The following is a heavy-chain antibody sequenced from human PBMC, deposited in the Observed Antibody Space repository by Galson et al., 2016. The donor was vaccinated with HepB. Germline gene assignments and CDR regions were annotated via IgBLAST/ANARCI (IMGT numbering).Heavy chain of an antibody. CDR1: GGSLTPDY. J-gene: IGHJ6*02. Sequence: SETLSLTCTVSGGSLTPDYWGWIRQSPGRGLEWIGFSYYRGSSDYNPSLKSRVTISIDSSRNQFSLEMKSVTAADTATYYCARTETFPSGMDVWGQGTTVIVSS. CDR3: ARTETFPSGMDV. D-gene: IGHD3-3*02. CDR2: SYYRGSS. V-gene: IGHV4-59*01.